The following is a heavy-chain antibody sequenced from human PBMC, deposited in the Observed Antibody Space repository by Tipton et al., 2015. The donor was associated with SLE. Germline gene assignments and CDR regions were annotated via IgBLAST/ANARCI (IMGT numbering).Heavy chain of an antibody. CDR1: GGSISSGGYY. D-gene: IGHD3-10*01. CDR3: AREWVTMVQGVQGGMDV. CDR2: IYYSGST. J-gene: IGHJ6*02. V-gene: IGHV4-31*03. Sequence: TLSLTCTVSGGSISSGGYYWSWIRQHPGKGLEWIGYIYYSGSTYYNPSLKSRVTISVDTSKNQFSLKLSSVTAADTAVYYYAREWVTMVQGVQGGMDVWGQGTTVTVSS.